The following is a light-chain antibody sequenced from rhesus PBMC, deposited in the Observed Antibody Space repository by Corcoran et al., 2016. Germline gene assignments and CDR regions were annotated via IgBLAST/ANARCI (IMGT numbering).Light chain of an antibody. CDR2: GVT. CDR3: SSYAVTNTHI. Sequence: VVFTQPHSVSGSPGQTVTISCTGANSDIGTYNYVSWYQLHPGTAPKLMIFGVTKRPSGVSDRFSGSKSDNTASLTISGLQAEDESDYYCSSYAVTNTHIFGSGTRLTVL. J-gene: IGLJ1*01. CDR1: NSDIGTYNY. V-gene: IGLV2-32*02.